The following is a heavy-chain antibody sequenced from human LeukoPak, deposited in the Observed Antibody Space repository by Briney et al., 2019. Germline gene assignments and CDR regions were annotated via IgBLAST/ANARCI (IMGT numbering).Heavy chain of an antibody. Sequence: PGGSLRLSCAASGFTFSSYAMHWVRQAPGKGLEWVTVISYHARDQFYADSVKGRFTVSRDNSKNTLYLQTNSLRAEDSAVYYCAAQPCSGGVCYLDYWGQGTLVTVSS. CDR2: ISYHARDQ. CDR1: GFTFSSYA. CDR3: AAQPCSGGVCYLDY. D-gene: IGHD2-8*02. J-gene: IGHJ4*02. V-gene: IGHV3-30*04.